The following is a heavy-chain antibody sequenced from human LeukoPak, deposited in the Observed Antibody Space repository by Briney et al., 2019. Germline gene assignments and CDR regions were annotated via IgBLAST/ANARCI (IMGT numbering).Heavy chain of an antibody. CDR3: ARDPAAGIIRAYFQH. CDR1: GFTFSDYY. CDR2: ISSSGSTI. V-gene: IGHV3-11*04. J-gene: IGHJ1*01. Sequence: NAGGSLRLSCAASGFTFSDYYMSWIRQAPGKGLEWVSYISSSGSTIYYADSVKGRFTISRDNAKNSLYLQMNSLRAEDTAVYYCARDPAAGIIRAYFQHWGQGTLVTVSS. D-gene: IGHD6-13*01.